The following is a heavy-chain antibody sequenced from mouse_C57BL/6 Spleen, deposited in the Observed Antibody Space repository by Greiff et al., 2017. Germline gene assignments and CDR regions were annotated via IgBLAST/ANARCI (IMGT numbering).Heavy chain of an antibody. CDR3: ARTPYYFDY. Sequence: EVQLQQSGPELVKPGASVKISCKASGYTFTDYYMNWVKQSHGKSLEWIGDINPNNGGTSYNQKFKSKATLTVDKSSSTSYMELRSLTSEDSAVYYCARTPYYFDYWGQGTTLTVSS. J-gene: IGHJ2*01. CDR1: GYTFTDYY. V-gene: IGHV1-26*01. CDR2: INPNNGGT.